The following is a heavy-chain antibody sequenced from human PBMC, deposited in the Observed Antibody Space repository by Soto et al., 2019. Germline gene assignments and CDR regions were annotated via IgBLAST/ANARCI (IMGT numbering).Heavy chain of an antibody. CDR1: GFTFSSYA. CDR3: AKNGDYVGWYFDL. J-gene: IGHJ2*01. CDR2: ISGSGGST. V-gene: IGHV3-23*01. Sequence: EVQLLESGGGLVQPGGSLRLSCAASGFTFSSYAMSWVRQAPGKGLEWVSAISGSGGSTYYADSVKGRFTISKDNSKNTLYLQMNSLRAEDTAVYYCAKNGDYVGWYFDLWGRGTLVTVSS. D-gene: IGHD4-17*01.